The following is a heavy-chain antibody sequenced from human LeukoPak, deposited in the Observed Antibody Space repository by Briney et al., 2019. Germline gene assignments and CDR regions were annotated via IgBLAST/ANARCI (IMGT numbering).Heavy chain of an antibody. Sequence: PGGSLRLSCAAPGFTLSDYWMTWVRQAPGKGLEWVAYIKHDGSEKYYVDSVKGRFTISRDISRNSLYLQMDSLRVEDTAVYYCARDPLWFGELGADYMDVWGKGTTVTVSS. CDR1: GFTLSDYW. CDR2: IKHDGSEK. CDR3: ARDPLWFGELGADYMDV. V-gene: IGHV3-7*01. J-gene: IGHJ6*03. D-gene: IGHD3-10*01.